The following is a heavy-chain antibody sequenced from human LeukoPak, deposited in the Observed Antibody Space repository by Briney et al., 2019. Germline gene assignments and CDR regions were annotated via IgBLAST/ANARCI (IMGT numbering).Heavy chain of an antibody. J-gene: IGHJ3*02. CDR3: ARDDYGDYVGAFDI. V-gene: IGHV1-69*05. CDR1: GGTFSSYA. D-gene: IGHD4-17*01. CDR2: IIPIFGTA. Sequence: ASVKVSCKASGGTFSSYAISWVRQAPGQGLEWMGGIIPIFGTANYAQKFQGRVTITTDESTSTAYMELSSLRSEDTAVYYCARDDYGDYVGAFDIWGQGTMVTASS.